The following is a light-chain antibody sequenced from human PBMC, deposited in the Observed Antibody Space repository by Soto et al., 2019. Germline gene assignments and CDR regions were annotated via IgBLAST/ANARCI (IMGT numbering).Light chain of an antibody. CDR1: SSNIGSNY. Sequence: QSVLTQPPSASGTPGQRVTISCSGSSSNIGSNYVYWYQQLPGTAPKLLIYRNNQRPSGVPDRFSRSKSGTSASLAISGLRSEDEADYYCAAWDASLSGYVFGTGTKLTVL. CDR3: AAWDASLSGYV. CDR2: RNN. V-gene: IGLV1-47*01. J-gene: IGLJ1*01.